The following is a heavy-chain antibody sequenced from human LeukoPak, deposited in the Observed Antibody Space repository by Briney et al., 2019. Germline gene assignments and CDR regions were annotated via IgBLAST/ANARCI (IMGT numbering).Heavy chain of an antibody. CDR3: AKEEGGVGSSWYYYYYYMDV. V-gene: IGHV3-30*18. J-gene: IGHJ6*03. D-gene: IGHD6-13*01. Sequence: GRSLRLSCAASGFTFSSYGMHWVRQAPGKGLEWVAVISYDGSNKYYADSVKGRFTISRDNSKNTLYLQMNSLRAEDTAVYYCAKEEGGVGSSWYYYYYYMDVWGKGTTVTVSS. CDR1: GFTFSSYG. CDR2: ISYDGSNK.